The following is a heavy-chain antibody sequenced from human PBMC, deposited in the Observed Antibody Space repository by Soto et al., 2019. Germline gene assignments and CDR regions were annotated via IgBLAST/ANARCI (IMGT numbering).Heavy chain of an antibody. CDR2: ISSSSSTI. Sequence: GGSLRLSCAASGFTVGNNYMNWVRQAPGKGLEWVSYISSSSSTIYYADSVKGRFTISRDNAKNSLYLQMNSLRDEDTAVYYCARDPIDFWKGFDYWGQGTLVTVSS. J-gene: IGHJ4*02. V-gene: IGHV3-48*02. CDR1: GFTVGNNY. CDR3: ARDPIDFWKGFDY. D-gene: IGHD3-3*01.